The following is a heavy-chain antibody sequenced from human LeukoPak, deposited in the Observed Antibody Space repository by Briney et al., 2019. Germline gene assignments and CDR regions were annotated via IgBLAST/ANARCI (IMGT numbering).Heavy chain of an antibody. CDR3: AKDSNYDFWSGYSFDY. J-gene: IGHJ4*02. Sequence: GGSLRLSCAASGFTFSSYGMHWVRQASGKGLEWVAFIRYDGSNKYYADSVKGRFTISRDNSKNTLYLQMNSLRAEDTAVYYCAKDSNYDFWSGYSFDYWGQGTLVTVSS. CDR2: IRYDGSNK. V-gene: IGHV3-30*02. CDR1: GFTFSSYG. D-gene: IGHD3-3*01.